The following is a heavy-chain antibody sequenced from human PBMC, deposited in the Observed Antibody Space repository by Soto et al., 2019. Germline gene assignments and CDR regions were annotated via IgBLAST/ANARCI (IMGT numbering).Heavy chain of an antibody. D-gene: IGHD7-27*01. Sequence: EVQLVESGGGLVQPAGSLRLSCATYRFNLSDCAMNWVRQAPGKGQEWVSYISSSSSVIDYADSVKGRFTVSRDNARNSLFLQMNSLRAEDTAVYYCARDLSWGSNWYYFMDVWGKGTTVTVSS. J-gene: IGHJ6*03. CDR2: ISSSSSVI. CDR3: ARDLSWGSNWYYFMDV. V-gene: IGHV3-48*01. CDR1: RFNLSDCA.